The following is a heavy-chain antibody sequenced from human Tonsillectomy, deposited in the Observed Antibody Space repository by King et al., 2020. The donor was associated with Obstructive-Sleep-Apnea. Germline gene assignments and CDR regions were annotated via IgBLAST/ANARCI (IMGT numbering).Heavy chain of an antibody. J-gene: IGHJ4*02. V-gene: IGHV3-30*18. D-gene: IGHD3-10*01. CDR3: AKRGGSGSFFSFDY. CDR2: ISSDGSTG. Sequence: QVQLVESGGGVVQPGRSLSLSCAASGFTFSNYGMHWVRQAPGKGLEWVAGISSDGSTGYYADSVKGRFTISRDHSKNTLYLKMNSLRAEDTAVYYCAKRGGSGSFFSFDYWGQGTLVTVSS. CDR1: GFTFSNYG.